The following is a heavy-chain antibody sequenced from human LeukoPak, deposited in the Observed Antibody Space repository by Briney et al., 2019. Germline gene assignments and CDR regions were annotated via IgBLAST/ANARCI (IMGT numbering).Heavy chain of an antibody. D-gene: IGHD1-14*01. V-gene: IGHV3-53*01. Sequence: GGSLRLSCAASGFTVITNDMTWVRLAPGKGLEWVSVLYSDGNTKYADSVQGRFTISRDNSKNTLYLEMNSLSPDDTAVYYCARGVEPLAANTLAYCGQGTLVTVSS. CDR2: LYSDGNT. CDR3: ARGVEPLAANTLAY. CDR1: GFTVITND. J-gene: IGHJ4*02.